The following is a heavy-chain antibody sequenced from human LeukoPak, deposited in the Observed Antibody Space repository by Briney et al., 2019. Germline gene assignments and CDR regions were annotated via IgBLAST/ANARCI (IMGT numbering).Heavy chain of an antibody. Sequence: KPSETLSLTCTVSGASISSSNYYWGWIRQPPGKGLEWIGSIYYSGTTYYNPSLKSPVTISVDTSKNQFSLKLNSVTAADTAVYYCARVRSTVNWFDPWGQGTLVTVSS. V-gene: IGHV4-39*07. D-gene: IGHD4-17*01. CDR1: GASISSSNYY. J-gene: IGHJ5*02. CDR2: IYYSGTT. CDR3: ARVRSTVNWFDP.